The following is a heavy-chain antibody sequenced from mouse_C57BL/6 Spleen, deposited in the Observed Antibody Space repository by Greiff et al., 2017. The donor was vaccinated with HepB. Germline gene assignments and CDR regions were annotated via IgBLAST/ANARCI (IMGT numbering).Heavy chain of an antibody. CDR3: ARVGSSLAMDY. CDR2: ISYDGSN. D-gene: IGHD1-3*01. Sequence: VQLQQSGPGLVKPSQSLSLTCSVTGYSITSGYYWNWIRQFPGNKLEWKGYISYDGSNNYNPSLKNRISITRDTSKNQFFLKLNSVTTEDTATYYCARVGSSLAMDYWGQGTSVTVSS. V-gene: IGHV3-6*01. J-gene: IGHJ4*01. CDR1: GYSITSGYY.